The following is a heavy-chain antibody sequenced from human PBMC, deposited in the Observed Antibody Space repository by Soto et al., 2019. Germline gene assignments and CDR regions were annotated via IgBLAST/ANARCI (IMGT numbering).Heavy chain of an antibody. CDR2: ISYDGSNK. CDR3: AKDPGGGWYVLADY. V-gene: IGHV3-30*18. J-gene: IGHJ4*02. D-gene: IGHD6-19*01. Sequence: QVQLVESGGGVVQPGRSLRLSCAASGFTFSSYGMHWVRQAPGKGLEWVAVISYDGSNKYYADSVKGRFTISRDNSKNTLYLQMNSLRAEDTAVYYCAKDPGGGWYVLADYWGQGTLVTVSS. CDR1: GFTFSSYG.